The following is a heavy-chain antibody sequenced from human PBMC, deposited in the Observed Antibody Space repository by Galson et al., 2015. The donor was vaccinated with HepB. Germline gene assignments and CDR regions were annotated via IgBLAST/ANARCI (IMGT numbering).Heavy chain of an antibody. Sequence: SVKVSCKASGYTFTNYHMHWVRQAPGQGLEWMGIINPGGGRTSYAQRFQGRITMTRDTSTSTVYMELSSLRSEDTAIYYCARERIRKIVVVTAVPRGTLDVWGQGTTVTVSS. CDR3: ARERIRKIVVVTAVPRGTLDV. J-gene: IGHJ6*02. CDR1: GYTFTNYH. CDR2: INPGGGRT. V-gene: IGHV1-46*01. D-gene: IGHD2-21*02.